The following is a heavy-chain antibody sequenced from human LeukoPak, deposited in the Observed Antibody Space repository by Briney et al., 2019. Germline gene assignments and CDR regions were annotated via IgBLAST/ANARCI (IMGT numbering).Heavy chain of an antibody. CDR3: ARVTSSGHLGY. V-gene: IGHV1-3*01. CDR1: GYTFTSYA. CDR2: INAGNGNT. Sequence: GASVKVSCKASGYTFTSYAMHWVRQAPGQRLEWMGWINAGNGNTKYSQKFQGRVTMTRDTSTSTVYMELSSLRSEDTAVYYCARVTSSGHLGYWGQGTLVTVSS. J-gene: IGHJ4*02. D-gene: IGHD3-22*01.